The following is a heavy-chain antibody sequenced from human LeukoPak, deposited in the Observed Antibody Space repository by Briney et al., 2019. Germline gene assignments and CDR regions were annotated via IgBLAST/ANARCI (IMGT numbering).Heavy chain of an antibody. CDR1: GGTFSSYA. Sequence: SVKVSCKSSGGTFSSYAISWVRQAPGQGLEWMGGINPIFGTANYAQKFQGRVTITADESTSTAYMELSSLRSEDTAVYYCARIYDSSGYYFRDYWGQGTLVTVSS. CDR2: INPIFGTA. J-gene: IGHJ4*02. CDR3: ARIYDSSGYYFRDY. V-gene: IGHV1-69*13. D-gene: IGHD3-22*01.